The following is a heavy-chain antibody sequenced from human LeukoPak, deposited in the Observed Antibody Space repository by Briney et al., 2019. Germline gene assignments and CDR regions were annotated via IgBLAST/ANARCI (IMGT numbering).Heavy chain of an antibody. V-gene: IGHV3-23*01. CDR1: GFTFDDYG. CDR2: ISGSGGST. D-gene: IGHD3-16*01. CDR3: AKDFDVLHY. J-gene: IGHJ4*02. Sequence: PGGSLRLSCAASGFTFDDYGMSWVRQAPGKGLEWVSGISGSGGSTYYADSVKGRFTISRDNSKNTLYLQMNSLRAEDTAVYYCAKDFDVLHYWGQGTLVTVSS.